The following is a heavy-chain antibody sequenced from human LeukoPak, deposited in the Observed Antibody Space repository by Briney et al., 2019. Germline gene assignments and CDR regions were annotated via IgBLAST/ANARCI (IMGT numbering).Heavy chain of an antibody. Sequence: ASVRVSCKASGYTFTGYYMHWVRQAPGQGLEWMGWINPNSGGTNYAQKLQGRVTLTTDTSTSTAYMELRSLRSDDTAVYYCARGYGYHAFDIWGQGTMVTVSS. J-gene: IGHJ3*02. CDR2: INPNSGGT. CDR3: ARGYGYHAFDI. D-gene: IGHD5-18*01. CDR1: GYTFTGYY. V-gene: IGHV1-2*02.